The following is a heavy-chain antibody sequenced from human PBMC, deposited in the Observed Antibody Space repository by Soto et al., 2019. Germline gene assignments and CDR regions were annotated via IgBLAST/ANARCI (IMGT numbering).Heavy chain of an antibody. V-gene: IGHV3-48*02. CDR3: ARDELLWFGSPYAFDI. CDR1: GFTFSSYS. D-gene: IGHD3-10*01. CDR2: ISSSSSTI. J-gene: IGHJ3*02. Sequence: GGSLRLSCAASGFTFSSYSMNWVRQAPGKGLEWVSYISSSSSTIYYADSVKGRFTISRDNAKNSLYLQMNSLRDEDTTVYYCARDELLWFGSPYAFDIWGQGTMVTVSS.